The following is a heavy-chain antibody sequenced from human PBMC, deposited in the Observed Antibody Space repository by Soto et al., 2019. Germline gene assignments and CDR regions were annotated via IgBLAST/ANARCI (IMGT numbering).Heavy chain of an antibody. J-gene: IGHJ3*02. V-gene: IGHV4-31*03. CDR2: IYYSGST. D-gene: IGHD5-12*01. CDR1: GGSISSGGYY. Sequence: PSETLSLTCTVSGGSISSGGYYWSWIRQHPWKGLEWIGYIYYSGSTYYNPSLKSRVTISVDTSKNQFSLKLSSVTAADTAVYYCARADGVRPGKWLRTAVGAFDIWGQGXMVTV. CDR3: ARADGVRPGKWLRTAVGAFDI.